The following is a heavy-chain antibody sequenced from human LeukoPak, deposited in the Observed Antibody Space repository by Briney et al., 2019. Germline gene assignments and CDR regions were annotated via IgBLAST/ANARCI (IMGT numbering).Heavy chain of an antibody. CDR3: ARGLYDDCCGYYFYYYYMDV. D-gene: IGHD2-15*01. V-gene: IGHV4-34*01. CDR2: INHSGST. J-gene: IGHJ6*03. Sequence: SETLSLTCAVYGGSFSGYYWSWIRQPPGKGLEWIGEINHSGSTNYNPSLKSRVTISVDTAKNQFSLKLSAVTAADTAVYYCARGLYDDCCGYYFYYYYMDVWGKGTTVTVSS. CDR1: GGSFSGYY.